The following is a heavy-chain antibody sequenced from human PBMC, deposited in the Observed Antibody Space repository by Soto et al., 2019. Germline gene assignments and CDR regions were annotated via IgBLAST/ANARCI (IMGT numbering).Heavy chain of an antibody. CDR3: ARNPVSSGLFDP. CDR2: MTPNTPNP. D-gene: IGHD6-19*01. V-gene: IGHV1-8*01. J-gene: IGHJ5*02. CDR1: GYRLSDYD. Sequence: QVQLVQSGAEVTKPGASVKVSSKASGYRLSDYDINWVLQATGQALAWMGWMTPNTPNPGYAQKFQCRVTLTRDTSIGTAYMELSSLESEDTAVYYCARNPVSSGLFDPWGQGTLVTVSS.